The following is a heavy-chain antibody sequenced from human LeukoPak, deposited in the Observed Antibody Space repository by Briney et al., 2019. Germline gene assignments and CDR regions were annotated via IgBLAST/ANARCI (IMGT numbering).Heavy chain of an antibody. J-gene: IGHJ4*02. D-gene: IGHD4-17*01. Sequence: GGSLRLSCAASGFTFSNARMSWVRQAPGKGLEWVGRIKSKTDGGTTDYAAPVKGRFTISRDDSKNTLYLQMNSLKTEDTAVYYCTSSFNDYGDYDSVGYWGQGTLVTVSS. CDR2: IKSKTDGGTT. V-gene: IGHV3-15*01. CDR1: GFTFSNAR. CDR3: TSSFNDYGDYDSVGY.